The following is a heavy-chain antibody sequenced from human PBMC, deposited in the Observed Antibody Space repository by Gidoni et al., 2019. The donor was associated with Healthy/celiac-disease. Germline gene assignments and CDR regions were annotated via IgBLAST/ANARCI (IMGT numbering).Heavy chain of an antibody. Sequence: QVQLVASGGGVVQPGRSLRLSCAASGFTFSSYGMHWVRQAPGKGLEWVAVIWYDGSNKYYADSVKGRFTISRDNSKNTLYLQMNSLRAEDTAVYYCARDLHVGNDAFDIWGQGTMVTVSS. J-gene: IGHJ3*02. V-gene: IGHV3-33*01. CDR2: IWYDGSNK. CDR1: GFTFSSYG. D-gene: IGHD4-4*01. CDR3: ARDLHVGNDAFDI.